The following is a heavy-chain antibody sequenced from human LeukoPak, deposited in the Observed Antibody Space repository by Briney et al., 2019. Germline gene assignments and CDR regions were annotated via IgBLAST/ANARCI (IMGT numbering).Heavy chain of an antibody. J-gene: IGHJ5*02. Sequence: SETLSLTCAVYGGSFSGYYWSWIRQPPGKGLEWIGEINHSGSTNYNPTLKSRVTISVDTSKNQFSLKLSSVTAADTAVYYCARRKEAHYGSGTGYWFDPWGQGTLVTVSS. CDR3: ARRKEAHYGSGTGYWFDP. CDR2: INHSGST. CDR1: GGSFSGYY. V-gene: IGHV4-34*01. D-gene: IGHD3-10*01.